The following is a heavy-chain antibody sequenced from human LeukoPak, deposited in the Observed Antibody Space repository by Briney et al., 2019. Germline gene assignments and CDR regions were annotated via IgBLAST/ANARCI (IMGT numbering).Heavy chain of an antibody. CDR2: ISAYNGNA. D-gene: IGHD3-22*01. V-gene: IGHV1-18*01. J-gene: IGHJ1*01. Sequence: ASVKVSCKASGYTFTSYGISWVRQAPGQGLEWMGWISAYNGNANYAQKLQGRVTMTTDTSTSTAYMELRSLRSVDTAVYYCAREGDYYDSSGYSTAEYFQHWGQGTLVTVSS. CDR3: AREGDYYDSSGYSTAEYFQH. CDR1: GYTFTSYG.